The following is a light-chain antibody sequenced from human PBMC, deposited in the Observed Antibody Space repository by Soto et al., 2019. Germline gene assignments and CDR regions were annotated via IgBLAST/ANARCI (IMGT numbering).Light chain of an antibody. CDR1: RSVDLW. CDR2: DAS. CDR3: QEYNSYTGT. V-gene: IGKV1-5*01. J-gene: IGKJ1*01. Sequence: IQVTKSPASLSASVGDRVTITCRASRSVDLWLAWYQQKPGKAPKLLIYDASSLQSGVPSRFSGSGSGTEFTLTISSLQPDDFGTYYCQEYNSYTGTFGPGTKVDIK.